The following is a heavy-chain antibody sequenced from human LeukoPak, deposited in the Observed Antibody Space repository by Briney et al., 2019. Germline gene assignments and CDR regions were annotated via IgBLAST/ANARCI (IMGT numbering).Heavy chain of an antibody. J-gene: IGHJ3*02. CDR3: ARHGGLGAFDI. D-gene: IGHD3-16*01. CDR1: GGSISSYY. V-gene: IGHV4-59*08. CDR2: IYYSGST. Sequence: KPSETLSLTCTVSGGSISSYYWSWIRQPPGKGLEWIGYIYYSGSTNYNPSLKSRVTISVDTSKNQFSLKLSSVTAADTAVYYCARHGGLGAFDIWGQGTMVTVSS.